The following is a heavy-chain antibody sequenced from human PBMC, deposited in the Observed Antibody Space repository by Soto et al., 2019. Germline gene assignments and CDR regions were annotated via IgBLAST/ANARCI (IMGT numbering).Heavy chain of an antibody. D-gene: IGHD3-10*02. CDR1: GFTFSSYA. CDR2: ISGSGGST. V-gene: IGHV3-23*01. J-gene: IGHJ4*02. CDR3: AKDNDRGVINYFDY. Sequence: PGGSLRLACAASGFTFSSYAMRWVRQAPGKGLEWVSAISGSGGSTYYADSVKGRFTISRDNSKNTLYLQMNSLRAEDTAVYYCAKDNDRGVINYFDYWGQGTLVTVSS.